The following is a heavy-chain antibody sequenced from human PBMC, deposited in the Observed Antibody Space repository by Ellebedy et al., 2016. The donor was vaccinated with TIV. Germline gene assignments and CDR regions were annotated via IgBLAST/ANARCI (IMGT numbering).Heavy chain of an antibody. V-gene: IGHV3-30*18. CDR2: ISYDGTKR. Sequence: PGGSLRLSCAASGFTFSSYDMHWVRQAPGKELEWVAVISYDGTKRYYVDSVKGRFTISRDDSKKTLYLELNSLRPEDPAVYYCAKVPVGFCSTGPCSYVDDWGLGTLVTVSS. CDR1: GFTFSSYD. D-gene: IGHD2-8*02. J-gene: IGHJ4*02. CDR3: AKVPVGFCSTGPCSYVDD.